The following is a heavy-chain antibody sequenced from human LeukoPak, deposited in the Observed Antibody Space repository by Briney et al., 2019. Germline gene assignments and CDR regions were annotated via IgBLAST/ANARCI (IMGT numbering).Heavy chain of an antibody. Sequence: GGSLRLSCAASRFTFSRYWMSWVRQAPGEGLEWVAVISKGGSDKYHADSVKGRFTISRDNSKNTLYLQMNSLRAEDTAVYYCAKSWFGELLSNWFDPWGLGTLVTVSS. CDR1: RFTFSRYW. CDR2: ISKGGSDK. D-gene: IGHD3-10*01. CDR3: AKSWFGELLSNWFDP. J-gene: IGHJ5*02. V-gene: IGHV3-30*18.